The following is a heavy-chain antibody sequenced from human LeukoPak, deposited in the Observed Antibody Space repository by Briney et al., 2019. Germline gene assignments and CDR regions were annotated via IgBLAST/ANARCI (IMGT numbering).Heavy chain of an antibody. V-gene: IGHV3-23*01. D-gene: IGHD4-17*01. CDR3: AKEFTVITGGDI. CDR2: ISDSGGST. Sequence: GGSLRLSCATSGFTFSSYAMSWVRQAPGKGLEWVSGISDSGGSTYYADSVKGRFTISRDNSKNTLYLQMNSLRAEDTAVYYCAKEFTVITGGDIWGQGTMVTVSS. J-gene: IGHJ3*02. CDR1: GFTFSSYA.